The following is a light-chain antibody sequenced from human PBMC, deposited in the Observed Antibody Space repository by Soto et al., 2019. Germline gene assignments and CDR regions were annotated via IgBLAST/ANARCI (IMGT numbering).Light chain of an antibody. V-gene: IGKV4-1*01. CDR1: QSVSYSSNYRNY. CDR2: WAS. J-gene: IGKJ1*01. Sequence: DIVMTQSPDSLAVSLVERATINCKSSQSVSYSSNYRNYLAWFQQKPGQPPKMPIYWASTRGSGVPDRFSGSESGTDFTLTISSRQAEDVAVYYCQPYYTTPLTFGQGTKVEIK. CDR3: QPYYTTPLT.